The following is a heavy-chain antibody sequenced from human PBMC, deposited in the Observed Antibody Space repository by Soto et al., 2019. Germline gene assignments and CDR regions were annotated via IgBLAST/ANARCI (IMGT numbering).Heavy chain of an antibody. J-gene: IGHJ5*01. CDR1: GASINNFAYD. D-gene: IGHD3-10*01. CDR3: ARRERYYGSPGWFDP. CDR2: VYYNENT. V-gene: IGHV4-39*01. Sequence: LSLTCSVSGASINNFAYDRGWIRGPRGKGLEWIGTVYYNENTYYNPSLKSRVAISVDTAKNQFSLNLRSVTAADTAIYFCARRERYYGSPGWFDPWGQGTLVTVSS.